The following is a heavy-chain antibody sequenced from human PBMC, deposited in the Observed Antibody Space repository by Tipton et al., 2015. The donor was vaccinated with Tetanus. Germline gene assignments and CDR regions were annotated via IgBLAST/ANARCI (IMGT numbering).Heavy chain of an antibody. V-gene: IGHV3-21*01. CDR1: GFTFSKHT. D-gene: IGHD3/OR15-3a*01. CDR3: ARDIVRRDLDGGVDGFDI. J-gene: IGHJ3*02. CDR2: ISSSTTYI. Sequence: SLRLSCAASGFTFSKHTMNWVRQAPGKGLEWVSSISSSTTYIYYADSVKGRSTITRDNAKNSLCLQMNSLRVDDTAVYYCARDIVRRDLDGGVDGFDIWGQGTMVTVSS.